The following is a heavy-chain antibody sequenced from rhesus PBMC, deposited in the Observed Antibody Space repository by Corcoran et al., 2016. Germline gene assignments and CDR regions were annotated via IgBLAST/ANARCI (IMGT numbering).Heavy chain of an antibody. CDR1: GGSISSGYYY. J-gene: IGHJ4*01. CDR3: ARYFSNYVPVDY. Sequence: QVQLQESGPGLVKPSETLSLTCAVSGGSISSGYYYWSWIRQPPGKGLEGMGYITYSGGTSYTPSLKRRVTISGDTSKNQFSLKLSSVTAADTAVYYCARYFSNYVPVDYWGQGVLVTVSS. V-gene: IGHV4-122*02. CDR2: ITYSGGT. D-gene: IGHD4-23*01.